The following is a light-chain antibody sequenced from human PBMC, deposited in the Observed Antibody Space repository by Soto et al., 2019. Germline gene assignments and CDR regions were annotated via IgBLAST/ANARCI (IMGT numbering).Light chain of an antibody. J-gene: IGLJ1*01. Sequence: QSALTQPASVSWSPGQSITISCTGTSSDVGSYNLVSWYQQHPGKAPKLMIYEVSKRPSGVSNRFSGSKSGNTASLTISGLQAEDEADYYCCSYAGSSTYGFGTGTKVTVL. V-gene: IGLV2-23*02. CDR3: CSYAGSSTYG. CDR2: EVS. CDR1: SSDVGSYNL.